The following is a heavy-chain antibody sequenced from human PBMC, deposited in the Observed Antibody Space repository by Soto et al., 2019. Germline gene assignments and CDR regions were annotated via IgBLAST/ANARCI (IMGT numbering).Heavy chain of an antibody. V-gene: IGHV4-59*01. Sequence: QVLLQESGPGLVKPSETLSLTCTVSGGSISDFYWSWIRQPPGKGLEWIGYIYYSGSTNYNPSLKSRVTISVDTSKNQFSLNLRSMSPADTAVYYCARVGRLAARTFDYWGPGTLVTVSS. CDR1: GGSISDFY. CDR3: ARVGRLAARTFDY. D-gene: IGHD6-6*01. CDR2: IYYSGST. J-gene: IGHJ4*02.